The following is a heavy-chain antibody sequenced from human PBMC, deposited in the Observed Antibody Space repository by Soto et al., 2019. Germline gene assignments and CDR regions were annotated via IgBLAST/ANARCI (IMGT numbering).Heavy chain of an antibody. D-gene: IGHD3-22*01. CDR2: IYPGDSDT. V-gene: IGHV5-51*01. CDR1: GYSFTSFW. J-gene: IGHJ4*01. CDR3: ARHRIDSSGYYLDF. Sequence: PGESLKISCKGSGYSFTSFWIGWVRLMPGKGLEWIGIIYPGDSDTTYSPSFQGQVTISVDKSITTAYLQWSSLKASDSAIYYCARHRIDSSGYYLDFWGHGTLVTVSS.